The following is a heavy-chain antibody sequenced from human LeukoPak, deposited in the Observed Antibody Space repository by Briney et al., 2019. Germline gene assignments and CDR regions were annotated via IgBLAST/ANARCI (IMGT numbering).Heavy chain of an antibody. CDR1: GGSLSSYY. V-gene: IGHV4-59*01. D-gene: IGHD2/OR15-2a*01. Sequence: SETLSLTCTVSGGSLSSYYWSWIRQPPEKGLEWIGYIYYSGSTNYNPSLKSRVTISVDTSKNQFSLKLSSVTAADTAVYYCARDLGGSIDWGQGTLVTVSS. CDR2: IYYSGST. J-gene: IGHJ4*02. CDR3: ARDLGGSID.